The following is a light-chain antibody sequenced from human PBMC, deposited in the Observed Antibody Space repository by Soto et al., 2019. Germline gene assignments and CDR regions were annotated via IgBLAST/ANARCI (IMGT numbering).Light chain of an antibody. V-gene: IGLV2-8*01. CDR3: SSYAGSNNVV. J-gene: IGLJ2*01. Sequence: QSVMTQPPSASGSPGRSVTMSCTGTSSDVGGYNYVSWYQQHPGKAPKLMIYEVSKRPSGVPDRFSGSKSGNTASLTVSGLQAEDEAEYYCSSYAGSNNVVFGGGTKLTVL. CDR1: SSDVGGYNY. CDR2: EVS.